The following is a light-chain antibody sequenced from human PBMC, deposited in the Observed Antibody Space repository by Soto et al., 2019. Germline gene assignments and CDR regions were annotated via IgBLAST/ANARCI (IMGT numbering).Light chain of an antibody. CDR2: LEGSGSY. Sequence: QLVLTQSSSGSASLGSSVKLTCTLSSGHSSHIIAWHQQQPGKAPRYLMKLEGSGSYNKGSGVPDRFSGSSSGADRYLTISNLQSEDEADYYCETGDSFWVFGGGIKLTVL. V-gene: IGLV4-60*03. CDR3: ETGDSFWV. CDR1: SGHSSHI. J-gene: IGLJ3*02.